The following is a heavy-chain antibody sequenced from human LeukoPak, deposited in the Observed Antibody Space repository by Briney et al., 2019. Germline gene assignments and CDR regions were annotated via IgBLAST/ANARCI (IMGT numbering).Heavy chain of an antibody. CDR1: GFTFSSYA. Sequence: GGSLRLSCSASGFTFSSYAMTWVRQAPGKGLEWVSTVSSSDSSSYYADSVKGRFTISRDNSKNTLYLQMNSLRGEDTAVYYCAKGRGYCSGGSCYSDYWGQGTLVTVSS. J-gene: IGHJ4*02. CDR3: AKGRGYCSGGSCYSDY. CDR2: VSSSDSSS. V-gene: IGHV3-23*01. D-gene: IGHD2-15*01.